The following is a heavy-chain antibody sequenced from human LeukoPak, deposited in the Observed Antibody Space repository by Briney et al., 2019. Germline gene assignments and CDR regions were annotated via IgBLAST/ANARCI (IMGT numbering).Heavy chain of an antibody. J-gene: IGHJ4*02. CDR2: MSSSDDGR. CDR3: AKAPVTSCRGAFCYPFDY. Sequence: GGSLRLSCAPSGFSFSSYAMSWVRQAPGKGLEWVSAMSSSDDGRYYAASVRGRFTISRDTSRSTLYLQMNSLRAEDAAVYYCAKAPVTSCRGAFCYPFDYWGQGTLVTVSS. CDR1: GFSFSSYA. D-gene: IGHD2-15*01. V-gene: IGHV3-23*01.